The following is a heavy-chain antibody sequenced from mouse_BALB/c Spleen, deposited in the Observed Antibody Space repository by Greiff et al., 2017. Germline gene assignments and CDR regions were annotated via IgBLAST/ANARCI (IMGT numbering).Heavy chain of an antibody. V-gene: IGHV1S81*02. CDR2: INPSNGGT. CDR1: GYTFTSYY. J-gene: IGHJ1*01. Sequence: QVQLKESGAELVKPGASVKLSCKASGYTFTSYYMYWVKQRPGQGLEWIGEINPSNGGTNFNEKFKSKATLTVDKSSSTAYMQLSSLTSEDSAVYYCTRSGTTVDWYFDVWGAGTTVTVSS. CDR3: TRSGTTVDWYFDV. D-gene: IGHD1-1*01.